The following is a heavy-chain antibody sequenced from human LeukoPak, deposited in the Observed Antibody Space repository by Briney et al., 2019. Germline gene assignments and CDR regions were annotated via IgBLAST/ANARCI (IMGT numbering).Heavy chain of an antibody. CDR2: TYYRSKWYN. D-gene: IGHD5-12*01. V-gene: IGHV6-1*01. J-gene: IGHJ4*02. CDR3: ARGGPNRGYDWDYFDY. Sequence: SQTLSLTCAISGDSVSSNSAAWNWIRQSPSRGLEWLGRTYYRSKWYNDYAVSVKSRITINPDTSKSQFSLQLNSVTPEDTAVYYCARGGPNRGYDWDYFDYWGQRTLVTVSS. CDR1: GDSVSSNSAA.